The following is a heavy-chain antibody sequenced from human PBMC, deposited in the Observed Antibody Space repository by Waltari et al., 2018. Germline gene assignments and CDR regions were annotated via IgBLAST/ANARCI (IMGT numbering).Heavy chain of an antibody. D-gene: IGHD6-19*01. CDR1: GLNLAFYA. CDR2: ISGPGDT. CDR3: AKEVAVAGTPYFDY. J-gene: IGHJ4*02. Sequence: EVQLLDSGGGLVQPGGSLRLSCAAAGLNLAFYAVGWVRQAPGKGPEWVSAISGPGDTYYADSVKGRFTISKDSSKNTLYLQMHNLIAEDTAVYYCAKEVAVAGTPYFDYWGQGTLVTVSS. V-gene: IGHV3-23*01.